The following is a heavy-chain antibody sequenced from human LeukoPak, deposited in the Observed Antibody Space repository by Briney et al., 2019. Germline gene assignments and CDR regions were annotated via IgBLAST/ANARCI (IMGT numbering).Heavy chain of an antibody. D-gene: IGHD3-10*01. CDR2: IYYSGTT. Sequence: SETLSLTCTVSGGSLSPYSWSWIRQPPGKGLEWVGHIYYSGTTDYNPSLESRVTISLDTSKNQFSLKLTFVTNADSAIYYCARGDGSGSYYRPRYYYMDVWGQGTTVTISS. V-gene: IGHV4-59*01. J-gene: IGHJ6*03. CDR3: ARGDGSGSYYRPRYYYMDV. CDR1: GGSLSPYS.